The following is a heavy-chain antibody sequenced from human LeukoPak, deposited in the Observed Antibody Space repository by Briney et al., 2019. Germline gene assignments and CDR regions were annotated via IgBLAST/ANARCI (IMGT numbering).Heavy chain of an antibody. CDR2: ISYDGSNK. CDR3: ARVTSPYYFDY. J-gene: IGHJ4*02. V-gene: IGHV3-30*04. Sequence: GRSLRLSCAASGFTFSSYAMHWVRQAPGKGREGVAVISYDGSNKYYAASVKGRFTISRDNSKNTLYLQMNSLRAEDTAVYYCARVTSPYYFDYWGQGTLVTVSS. CDR1: GFTFSSYA. D-gene: IGHD6-6*01.